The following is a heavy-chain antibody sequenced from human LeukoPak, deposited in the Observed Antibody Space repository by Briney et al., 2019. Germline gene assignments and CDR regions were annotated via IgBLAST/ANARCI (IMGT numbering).Heavy chain of an antibody. V-gene: IGHV4-34*01. J-gene: IGHJ3*02. CDR1: GGSISSYY. CDR3: ASITVVTVDAFDI. Sequence: SETLSLTCTVSGGSISSYYWSWIRQPPGKGLEWIGEINHSGSTNYNPSLKSRVTISVDTSKNQFSLKLSSVTAADTAVYYCASITVVTVDAFDIWGQGTMVTVSS. D-gene: IGHD2-21*02. CDR2: INHSGST.